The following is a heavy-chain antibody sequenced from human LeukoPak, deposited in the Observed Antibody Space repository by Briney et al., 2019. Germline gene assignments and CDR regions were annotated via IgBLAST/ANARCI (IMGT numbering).Heavy chain of an antibody. CDR3: ARSNSWAPRGKDYMDV. Sequence: GGSLRLSCAASGFTGSSYSMNWVRQAPGKGLEWVSSITSSSTYIYYADSVKGRFTISRDNAKNSLYLQMNSLRAEDTAVYYCARSNSWAPRGKDYMDVWGKGTTVTVSS. J-gene: IGHJ6*03. CDR2: ITSSSTYI. V-gene: IGHV3-21*01. D-gene: IGHD4-11*01. CDR1: GFTGSSYS.